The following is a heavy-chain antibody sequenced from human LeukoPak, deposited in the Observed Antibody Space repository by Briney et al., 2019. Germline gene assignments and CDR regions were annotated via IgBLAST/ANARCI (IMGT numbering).Heavy chain of an antibody. V-gene: IGHV4-4*07. CDR1: GGTLSSYY. CDR2: IYTSGST. Sequence: PSETLSLTCTVSGGTLSSYYWRWIRQPAGKGLEWIGRIYTSGSTNYNPSLQSRVTMSVDTSKNQFSLKLSSVTAADTTVYYCARDYIVAPGDRDAFDIWGQGTMVTVSS. J-gene: IGHJ3*02. D-gene: IGHD2-21*01. CDR3: ARDYIVAPGDRDAFDI.